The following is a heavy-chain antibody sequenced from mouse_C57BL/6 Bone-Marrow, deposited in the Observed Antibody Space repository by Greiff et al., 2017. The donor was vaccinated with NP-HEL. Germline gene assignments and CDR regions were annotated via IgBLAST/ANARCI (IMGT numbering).Heavy chain of an antibody. CDR3: ARSPDLLLPFAY. D-gene: IGHD1-1*01. Sequence: QVTLKVSGPGILQSSQTLSLSCSFSGFSLSTSGMGVSWIRQPSGKGLEWLAHIYWDDAKRHNPSLKSRLTIPKDTPRNQVFLKINSVDTADTATYYCARSPDLLLPFAYWGQGTLVTVSA. V-gene: IGHV8-12*01. CDR1: GFSLSTSGMG. J-gene: IGHJ3*01. CDR2: IYWDDAK.